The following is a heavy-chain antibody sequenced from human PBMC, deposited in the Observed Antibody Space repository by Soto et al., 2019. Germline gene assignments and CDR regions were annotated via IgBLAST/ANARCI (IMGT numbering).Heavy chain of an antibody. Sequence: GGSLRLSCAASGFTFSSYSMNWVRQAPGKGLEWVSSISSSSSYIYYADSVKGRFTISRDNAKNSLYLQMNSLRAEDTAVYYCARDPGSGWYAFDYWGQGTLVTVSS. J-gene: IGHJ4*02. V-gene: IGHV3-21*01. D-gene: IGHD6-19*01. CDR2: ISSSSSYI. CDR1: GFTFSSYS. CDR3: ARDPGSGWYAFDY.